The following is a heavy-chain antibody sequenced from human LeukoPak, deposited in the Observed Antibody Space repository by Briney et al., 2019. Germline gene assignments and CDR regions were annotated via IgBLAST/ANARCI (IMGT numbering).Heavy chain of an antibody. CDR2: IIPIFGTA. CDR3: ATDRRYSSSWSDPFDC. CDR1: GGTFSSYA. Sequence: ASVKVSCKASGGTFSSYAISWVRQAPGQGLEWMGGIIPIFGTARYAQKFQGRVTITADESTSTAYMELNSLRSEDTAVYYCATDRRYSSSWSDPFDCWGQGTLVTVSS. V-gene: IGHV1-69*13. J-gene: IGHJ4*02. D-gene: IGHD6-13*01.